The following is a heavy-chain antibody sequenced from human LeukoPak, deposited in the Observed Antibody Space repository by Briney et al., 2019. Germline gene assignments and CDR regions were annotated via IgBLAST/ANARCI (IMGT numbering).Heavy chain of an antibody. J-gene: IGHJ4*02. CDR3: AKTPHLGYCSGGSCYYFDY. D-gene: IGHD2-15*01. CDR2: INSNGDDT. CDR1: GFTFSHYS. Sequence: GGSLRLSCAASGFTFSHYSMHWVRQAPGKGLEYVSAINSNGDDTYYANSVKGRFTISRDNSKDTLYLQMGSLRAEDTAVYYCAKTPHLGYCSGGSCYYFDYWGQGTLVTVSS. V-gene: IGHV3-64*01.